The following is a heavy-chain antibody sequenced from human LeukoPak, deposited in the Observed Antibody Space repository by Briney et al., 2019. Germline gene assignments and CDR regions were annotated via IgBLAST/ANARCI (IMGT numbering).Heavy chain of an antibody. D-gene: IGHD6-13*01. CDR3: ARRSAGTGFDY. J-gene: IGHJ4*02. Sequence: RASETLSLTCTVSGGSISSYYWSWIRQPPGKGLEWIGYFYYSGSSNYNPSLKSRVTMSVDTSMTQLSLKMSSVTAADTAVYYCARRSAGTGFDYWGQGSLVTVSS. CDR1: GGSISSYY. CDR2: FYYSGSS. V-gene: IGHV4-59*08.